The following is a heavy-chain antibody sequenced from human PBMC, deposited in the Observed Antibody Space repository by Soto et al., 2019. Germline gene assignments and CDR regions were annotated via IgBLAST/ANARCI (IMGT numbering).Heavy chain of an antibody. D-gene: IGHD2-8*01. CDR3: AKNGQPPYYYHAMDV. V-gene: IGHV1-18*01. J-gene: IGHJ6*02. CDR1: GYTFTRYG. Sequence: QGQLVQSGAEVKKPGASVKVSCKASGYTFTRYGISWVRQAPGQGLEWMGWISDYNGDTNYAQKFQGRVTMTIDTSTSTAYMELRSLTSDDTAVYYCAKNGQPPYYYHAMDVWGQGTTVTVSS. CDR2: ISDYNGDT.